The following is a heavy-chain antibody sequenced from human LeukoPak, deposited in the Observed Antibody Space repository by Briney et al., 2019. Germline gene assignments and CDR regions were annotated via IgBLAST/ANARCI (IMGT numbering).Heavy chain of an antibody. CDR1: GYSISSGYY. V-gene: IGHV4-38-2*02. CDR2: IYHSGST. CDR3: ARRKVATSDFDY. D-gene: IGHD5-12*01. Sequence: SETLSLTCTVSGYSISSGYYWGWIRQPPGKGLEWIGSIYHSGSTYYNPSLKSRVTISVDTSKNQFSLKLSSVTAADTAVYYCARRKVATSDFDYWGQGTLVTVSS. J-gene: IGHJ4*02.